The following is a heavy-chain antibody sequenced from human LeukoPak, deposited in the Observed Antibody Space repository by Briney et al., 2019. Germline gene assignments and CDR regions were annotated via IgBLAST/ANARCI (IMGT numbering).Heavy chain of an antibody. CDR3: ARVVRPYYMDV. V-gene: IGHV3-48*04. Sequence: GGSLRLSCAASGFIFSSYSMNWVRQAPGKGLEWVSYISSSSSTIYYADSVKGRFTISRDNAKNSLYLQMNSLRAEDTAVYYCARVVRPYYMDVWGKGTTVTVSS. CDR1: GFIFSSYS. J-gene: IGHJ6*03. CDR2: ISSSSSTI.